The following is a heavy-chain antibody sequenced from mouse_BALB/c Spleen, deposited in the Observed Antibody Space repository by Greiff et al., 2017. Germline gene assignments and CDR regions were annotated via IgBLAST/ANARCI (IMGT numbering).Heavy chain of an antibody. J-gene: IGHJ1*01. CDR1: GYTFTSYV. V-gene: IGHV1-14*01. Sequence: VQLQQSGPELVKPGASVKMSCKASGYTFTSYVMHWVKQKPGQGLEWIGYINPYNDGTKYNEKFKGKATLTSDKSSSTAYMQLSSLTSDDSAVYFCARSPVVGYFDVWGAGTTVTVSS. D-gene: IGHD1-1*01. CDR2: INPYNDGT. CDR3: ARSPVVGYFDV.